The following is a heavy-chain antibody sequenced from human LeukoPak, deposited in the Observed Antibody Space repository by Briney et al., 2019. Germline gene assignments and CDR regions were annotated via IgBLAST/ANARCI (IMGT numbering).Heavy chain of an antibody. D-gene: IGHD6-19*01. CDR1: GFTFSSYW. V-gene: IGHV3-7*01. Sequence: GGSLRLSCAASGFTFSSYWMSWVRQAPGKGLEWVANIKQDGSEKYYVDSVKGRFTISRGNAKNSLYLQMNSLRAEDTAVYYCATYSSNDAFDIWGQGTMVTVSS. CDR3: ATYSSNDAFDI. J-gene: IGHJ3*02. CDR2: IKQDGSEK.